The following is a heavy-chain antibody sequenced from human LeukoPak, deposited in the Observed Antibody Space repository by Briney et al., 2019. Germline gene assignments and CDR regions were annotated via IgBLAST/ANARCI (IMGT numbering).Heavy chain of an antibody. CDR2: ISYEGSSK. J-gene: IGHJ4*02. Sequence: GGSLRLSCAASGFTFSAYAMHWVRQAPGKGLEWVAVISYEGSSKYYADSVKGRFTISRDNSKNTLYLQMNSLRAEDTAVYYCARDDYYDNSLDYWGQGTLVTVSS. D-gene: IGHD3-22*01. CDR1: GFTFSAYA. V-gene: IGHV3-30-3*01. CDR3: ARDDYYDNSLDY.